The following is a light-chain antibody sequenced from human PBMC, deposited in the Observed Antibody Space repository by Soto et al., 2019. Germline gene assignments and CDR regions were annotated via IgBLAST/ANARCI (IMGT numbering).Light chain of an antibody. Sequence: DIQMTQSPSTLSAPVGDRGTITCRASQSISPWLAWYQQIPGEAPKLLIYKAYSLESWVPSRFSRSGSGTEFTLTISSRQGDHVETYFCQPEATYCTFGQGTKVEIK. J-gene: IGKJ1*01. CDR1: QSISPW. CDR3: QPEATYCT. V-gene: IGKV1-5*03. CDR2: KAY.